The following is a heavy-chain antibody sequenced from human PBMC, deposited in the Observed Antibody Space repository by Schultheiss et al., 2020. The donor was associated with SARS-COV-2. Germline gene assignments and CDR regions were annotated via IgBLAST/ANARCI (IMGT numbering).Heavy chain of an antibody. J-gene: IGHJ4*02. CDR2: ISAYNGNT. V-gene: IGHV1-18*04. CDR1: GYTFTSYH. CDR3: ANERGVTTINWGFDY. D-gene: IGHD7-27*01. Sequence: ASVKVSCKASGYTFTSYHMHWVRQAPGQGLEWMGWISAYNGNTNYAQKLQGRVTMTRDTSTSTVYMELSSLRAEDTAVYYCANERGVTTINWGFDYWGQGTLVTVSS.